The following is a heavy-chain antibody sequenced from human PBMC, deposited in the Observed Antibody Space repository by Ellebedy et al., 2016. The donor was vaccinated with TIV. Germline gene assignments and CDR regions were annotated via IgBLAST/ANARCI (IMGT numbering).Heavy chain of an antibody. CDR3: ARGQYYYGMDV. Sequence: MPGGSLRLSCAVYGGSFSGYYWSWIRQPPGKGLEWIGEINHSGSTNYNPSLKSRVTISVDTSKNQFSLKLSSVTAADTAVYYCARGQYYYGMDVWGQGTTVTVSS. J-gene: IGHJ6*02. CDR1: GGSFSGYY. V-gene: IGHV4-34*01. CDR2: INHSGST.